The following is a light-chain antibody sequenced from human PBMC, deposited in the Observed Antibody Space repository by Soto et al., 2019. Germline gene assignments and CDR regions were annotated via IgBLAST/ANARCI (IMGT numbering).Light chain of an antibody. CDR1: QDISNY. V-gene: IGKV1-33*01. CDR3: QHDTA. CDR2: DAS. Sequence: DIQMTQSPSSLSASVGDRVTITCQASQDISNYLNWYQQKPGKAPKLLIYDASNLETGYPSRFSGRGSGTDLTVTISSRQPEDIATYYGQHDTAFGQATKVEIK. J-gene: IGKJ1*01.